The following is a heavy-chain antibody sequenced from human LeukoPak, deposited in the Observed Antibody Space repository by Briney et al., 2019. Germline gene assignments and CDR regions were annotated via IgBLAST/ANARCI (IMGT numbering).Heavy chain of an antibody. J-gene: IGHJ3*02. CDR3: ARDAGFYDYVWGSSAAFDI. CDR2: IYYSGET. V-gene: IGHV4-59*11. D-gene: IGHD3-16*01. Sequence: SETLSLTCTVSGGSISAHYWSWFRLPPGKGLEWIGYIYYSGETDYNPTFKSRLTISLDTSKSQFSLKLRSVTAADTALYYCARDAGFYDYVWGSSAAFDIWGRGTMVTVSS. CDR1: GGSISAHY.